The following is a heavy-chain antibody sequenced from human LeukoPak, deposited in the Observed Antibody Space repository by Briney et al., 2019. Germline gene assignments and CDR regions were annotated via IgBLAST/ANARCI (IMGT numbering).Heavy chain of an antibody. CDR3: ARDILRFPYYFDY. CDR2: IRYDGSDK. J-gene: IGHJ4*02. CDR1: GFPFSNYG. D-gene: IGHD3-3*01. Sequence: PGGSLRLSCAASGFPFSNYGMHWVRQAPGKGLEWVTFIRYDGSDKYYADSVKGRFTISRDNSKNTLCLQMNSLRAEDTAVYYCARDILRFPYYFDYWGQGTLVTVSS. V-gene: IGHV3-30*02.